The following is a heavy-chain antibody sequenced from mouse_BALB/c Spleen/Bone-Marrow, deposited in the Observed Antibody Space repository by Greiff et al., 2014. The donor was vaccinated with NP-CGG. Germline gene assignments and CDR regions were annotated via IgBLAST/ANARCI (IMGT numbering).Heavy chain of an antibody. CDR2: INPYNDGT. CDR3: ASRSTMISWFAY. Sequence: EVQLQQSGPELAKPGASVKMSCKASGYTFTSYVMHWVKQKPGQGLEWIGYINPYNDGTKYNEKFKGKATLTSDKTSSTAYMELSSLTSEDSAVYYCASRSTMISWFAYWGQGTLVTVSA. CDR1: GYTFTSYV. J-gene: IGHJ3*01. D-gene: IGHD2-4*01. V-gene: IGHV1-14*01.